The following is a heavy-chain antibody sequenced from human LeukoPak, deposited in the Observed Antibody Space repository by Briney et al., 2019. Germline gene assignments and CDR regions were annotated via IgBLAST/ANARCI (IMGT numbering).Heavy chain of an antibody. CDR2: INPNSGGT. D-gene: IGHD3-22*01. CDR3: ARPPALYDSSGYHYWYFDL. Sequence: ASVKVSCKASGYTFTGYYMHWVRQAPGQGLEWMGWINPNSGGTNYAQKFQGRVTMTRDTSISTAYMELSRLRSHDTAVYYCARPPALYDSSGYHYWYFDLWGRGTLVTVSS. J-gene: IGHJ2*01. CDR1: GYTFTGYY. V-gene: IGHV1-2*02.